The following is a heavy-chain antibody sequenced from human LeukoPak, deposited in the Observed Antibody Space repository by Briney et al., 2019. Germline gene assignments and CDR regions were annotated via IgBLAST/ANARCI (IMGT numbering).Heavy chain of an antibody. D-gene: IGHD6-13*01. CDR2: ISSSSSYI. CDR1: GFTFSSYS. V-gene: IGHV3-21*01. CDR3: ARGSIAAAGTGDY. J-gene: IGHJ4*02. Sequence: PGGSLRLSCAASGFTFSSYSMNWVRQAPGKGLEWVSSISSSSSYIYYADSVKGRFTISRDNAENSLYLQMNSLRAEDTAVYYCARGSIAAAGTGDYWGQGTLVTVSS.